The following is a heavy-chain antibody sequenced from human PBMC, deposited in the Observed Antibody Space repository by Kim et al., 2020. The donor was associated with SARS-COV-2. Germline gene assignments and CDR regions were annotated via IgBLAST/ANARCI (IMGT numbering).Heavy chain of an antibody. Sequence: DSVKGRFTISRDNSKNTLYLQMNSLRAEDTAVYYCARDLYGGNSNWYFDLWGRGTLVTVSS. D-gene: IGHD2-21*02. CDR3: ARDLYGGNSNWYFDL. V-gene: IGHV3-30*01. J-gene: IGHJ2*01.